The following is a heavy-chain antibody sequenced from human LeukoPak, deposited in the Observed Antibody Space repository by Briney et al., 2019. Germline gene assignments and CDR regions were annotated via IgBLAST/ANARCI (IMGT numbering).Heavy chain of an antibody. CDR1: GFTFSDYY. CDR2: ISSSGSTI. J-gene: IGHJ4*02. D-gene: IGHD1-26*01. V-gene: IGHV3-11*01. Sequence: GGSLRLSCAASGFTFSDYYMSWIRQAPGKGLEWVSYISSSGSTIYYADSVKGRFTISRDNAKNSLYLQMNSLRAEDTAVYYCANSLFGGATTPDYWGQGTLVTVSS. CDR3: ANSLFGGATTPDY.